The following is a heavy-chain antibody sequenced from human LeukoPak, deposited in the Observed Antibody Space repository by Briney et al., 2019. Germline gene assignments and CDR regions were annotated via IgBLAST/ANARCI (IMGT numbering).Heavy chain of an antibody. Sequence: ASVKVSCKASGYTFTGYYMHWVRQAPGQGLEWMGWINPNSGDTNYAQKFQGRVTMTRDTSISTAYMELSRLRSYATAVYYCAREGTAAGTLFWFDPWGQGTLVTVSS. CDR3: AREGTAAGTLFWFDP. CDR2: INPNSGDT. D-gene: IGHD6-13*01. J-gene: IGHJ5*02. CDR1: GYTFTGYY. V-gene: IGHV1-2*02.